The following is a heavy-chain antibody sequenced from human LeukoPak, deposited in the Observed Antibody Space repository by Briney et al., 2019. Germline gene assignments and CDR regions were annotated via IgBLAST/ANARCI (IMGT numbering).Heavy chain of an antibody. J-gene: IGHJ6*03. D-gene: IGHD6-13*01. V-gene: IGHV1-2*02. Sequence: ASVKVSCKASGYTFTGYYMHWVRQAPGQGLEWMGWINPNSGGTNYAQKFQGRVTMTRDTSISTAYMELSSLRSEDTAVYYCARVSYSSSWYYYYYYMDVWGKGTTVTVSS. CDR2: INPNSGGT. CDR3: ARVSYSSSWYYYYYYMDV. CDR1: GYTFTGYY.